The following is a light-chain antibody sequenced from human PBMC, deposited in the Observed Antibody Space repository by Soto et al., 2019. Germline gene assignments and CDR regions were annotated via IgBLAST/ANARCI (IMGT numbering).Light chain of an antibody. CDR2: AAS. J-gene: IGKJ1*01. Sequence: EIVLAQSPGTLSLSPGERATLSCRASQSVTSTYLSWYQQKPGQAPRLLFYAASSRAMGVPDRFTGSGSGTDFTLTINRLEPEDFAVYYCQHYGRSPTFGPGT. V-gene: IGKV3-20*01. CDR3: QHYGRSPT. CDR1: QSVTSTY.